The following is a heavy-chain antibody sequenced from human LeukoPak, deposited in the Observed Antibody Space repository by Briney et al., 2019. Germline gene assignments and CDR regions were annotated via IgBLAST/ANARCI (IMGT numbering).Heavy chain of an antibody. D-gene: IGHD2-2*01. Sequence: PGGSLRLSCAASGFTFSSYEMNWVRQAPGKGLEWVSYISSSGSTIYYADSVKGRFTISRDNAKNSLYLQMNSLRAEDTAVYYCARVPRYCSSTSCLYYYYMDVWGKGTTVTVSS. V-gene: IGHV3-48*03. CDR3: ARVPRYCSSTSCLYYYYMDV. CDR1: GFTFSSYE. CDR2: ISSSGSTI. J-gene: IGHJ6*03.